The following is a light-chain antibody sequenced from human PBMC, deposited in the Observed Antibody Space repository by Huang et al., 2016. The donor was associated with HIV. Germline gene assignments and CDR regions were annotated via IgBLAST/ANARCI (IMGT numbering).Light chain of an antibody. CDR3: HQRSSWPWT. CDR1: QRVDYY. V-gene: IGKV3-11*01. J-gene: IGKJ1*01. Sequence: EIVLTQSPATLSLSPGARATLSCRASQRVDYYLAWYQQKPGQAPRLLVYDASKRAVGIPARFSGSGSETDFTLTISSLEPEDFAVYYCHQRSSWPWTVGQGTKVEI. CDR2: DAS.